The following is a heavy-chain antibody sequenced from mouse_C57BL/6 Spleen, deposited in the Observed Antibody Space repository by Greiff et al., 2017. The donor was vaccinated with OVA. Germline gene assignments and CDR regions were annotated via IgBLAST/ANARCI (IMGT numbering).Heavy chain of an antibody. CDR2: IDPSDSYT. CDR1: GYTFTSYW. J-gene: IGHJ2*01. D-gene: IGHD1-1*01. CDR3: ARHYGSSYDDY. V-gene: IGHV1-50*01. Sequence: QVQLQQSGAELVQPGASVKLSCKASGYTFTSYWMQWVNQRPGQGLEWIGEIDPSDSYTNYNQKFKGKATLTVDTSSSTAYMQLSSLTSEDSAVYYCARHYGSSYDDYWGQGTTLTVSS.